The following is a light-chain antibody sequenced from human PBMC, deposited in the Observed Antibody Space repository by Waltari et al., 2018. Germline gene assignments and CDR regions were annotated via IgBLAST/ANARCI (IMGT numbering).Light chain of an antibody. CDR1: SSDVGAYDY. J-gene: IGLJ2*01. CDR3: CSYAGSDIYAV. Sequence: QSALTQPASVSGSPGQSIPISCTGTSSDVGAYDYVSWYQQHPGKAPKLMIYDVTKRPSGVSFRFSASKSGNTASLTISGLQADDEADYYCCSYAGSDIYAVFGGGTKLTVL. V-gene: IGLV2-23*02. CDR2: DVT.